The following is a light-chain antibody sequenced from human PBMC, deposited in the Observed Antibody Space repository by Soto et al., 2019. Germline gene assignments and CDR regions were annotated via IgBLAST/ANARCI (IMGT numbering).Light chain of an antibody. V-gene: IGKV1-9*01. CDR1: QGMSTY. CDR2: SAS. CDR3: QQLNGYQLA. Sequence: DIQLTQSPSFLSASVGDTVTITCRASQGMSTYLSWYQQKPGKVPKLLIRSASTLQSGVPPRFSGGGSGTDFTLIISTLQPDDSGIYYCQQLNGYQLAFGGGTNVEIK. J-gene: IGKJ4*01.